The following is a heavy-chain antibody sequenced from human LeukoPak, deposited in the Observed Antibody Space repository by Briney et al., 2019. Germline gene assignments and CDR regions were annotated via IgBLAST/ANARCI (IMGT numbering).Heavy chain of an antibody. Sequence: ASVKVSCKVSGYTLTELSMHWVRQAPGKGREWMGGFDPEEGVKIYAQKFKGRVTMTEDTSTDTAYMELSSMRSKDTAVYYCATETLLHRNFDYWGQGTLVTVSS. CDR2: FDPEEGVK. D-gene: IGHD3-3*01. V-gene: IGHV1-24*01. CDR3: ATETLLHRNFDY. J-gene: IGHJ4*02. CDR1: GYTLTELS.